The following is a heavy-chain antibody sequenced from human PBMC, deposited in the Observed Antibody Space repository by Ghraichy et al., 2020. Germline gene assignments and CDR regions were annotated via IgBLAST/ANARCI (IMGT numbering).Heavy chain of an antibody. J-gene: IGHJ6*02. V-gene: IGHV4-31*01. D-gene: IGHD3-3*01. CDR1: GGSISSGGYY. CDR2: IYYSGST. Sequence: SETLSLTCTVSGGSISSGGYYWSWIRQHPGKGLEWLGYIYYSGSTSYNPSLKSQVTISVDTSKNQFSLKLSSVTGADMAMYYCARRSGYIVGGMDVWGQGTTVTVSS. CDR3: ARRSGYIVGGMDV.